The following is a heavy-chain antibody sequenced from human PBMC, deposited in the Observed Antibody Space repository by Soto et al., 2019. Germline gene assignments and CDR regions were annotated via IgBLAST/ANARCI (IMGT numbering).Heavy chain of an antibody. Sequence: EVQLVESGGGLVQPGGSLRLSCEASGFTFISYSMNWVRQAPGKGLEWVAFITSSSSTIYYADSVKGRFNISRDNAKNSLYLQMNSLRDEDTAVYYCARDNGDGYNYGYDSPYGMDVWGQGTTVTVSS. CDR3: ARDNGDGYNYGYDSPYGMDV. CDR1: GFTFISYS. V-gene: IGHV3-48*02. J-gene: IGHJ6*02. CDR2: ITSSSSTI. D-gene: IGHD5-18*01.